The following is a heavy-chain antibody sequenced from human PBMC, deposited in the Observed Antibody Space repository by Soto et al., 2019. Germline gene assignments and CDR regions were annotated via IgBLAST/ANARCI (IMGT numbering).Heavy chain of an antibody. D-gene: IGHD2-15*01. CDR1: GYTFSRYS. J-gene: IGHJ5*02. CDR3: ARDLGLVAPTRRLDP. V-gene: IGHV3-21*01. Sequence: EVQLVESGGGLVKPGGTLRLSCRVSGYTFSRYSMNWGHRAQGKGMEWVSSISSSSSYIYYADSVTGRFTISRDNAKNSLYLQMNSLRAEDTAVSYCARDLGLVAPTRRLDPWGQGTLVTVSS. CDR2: ISSSSSYI.